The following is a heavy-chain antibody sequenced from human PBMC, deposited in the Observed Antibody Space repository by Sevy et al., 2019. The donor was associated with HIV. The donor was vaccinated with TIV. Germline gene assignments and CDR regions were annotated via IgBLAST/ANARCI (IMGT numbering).Heavy chain of an antibody. Sequence: SETLSLTCTVSDGSISSGGYYWSWIRQHPGKGLEWIGYIYYSGSTYYNPSLKSRVTISVDTSKNQFSLKLSSVTAADTAVYYCAREGVSYYDSSGYFSYFDYWGQGTLVTVSS. CDR2: IYYSGST. CDR1: DGSISSGGYY. V-gene: IGHV4-31*03. D-gene: IGHD3-22*01. CDR3: AREGVSYYDSSGYFSYFDY. J-gene: IGHJ4*02.